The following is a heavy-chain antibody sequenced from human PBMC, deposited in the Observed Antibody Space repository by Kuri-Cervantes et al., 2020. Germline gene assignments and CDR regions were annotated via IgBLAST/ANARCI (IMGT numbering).Heavy chain of an antibody. CDR3: ARVAGYSYGYWGY. V-gene: IGHV3-7*01. Sequence: ETLSLTCAASGFTFSSYWMSWVRQAPGKGLEWVANIKQDGSEKYYVDSVKGRFTISRDNAKNSLYLQMNSLRAEDTALYYCARVAGYSYGYWGYWGQGTLVTDSS. J-gene: IGHJ4*02. CDR2: IKQDGSEK. D-gene: IGHD5-18*01. CDR1: GFTFSSYW.